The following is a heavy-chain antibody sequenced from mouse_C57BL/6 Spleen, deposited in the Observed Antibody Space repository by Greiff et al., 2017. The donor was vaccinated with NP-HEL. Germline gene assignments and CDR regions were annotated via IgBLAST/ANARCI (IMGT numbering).Heavy chain of an antibody. CDR2: IYPRDGST. Sequence: VQGVESGPELVKPGASVKLSCKASGYTFTSYDINWVKQRPGQGLEWIGWIYPRDGSTKYNEKFKGKATLTVDTSSSTAYMELHSLTSEDSAVYFCARRVITTVVALDYYAMDYWGQGTSVTVSS. V-gene: IGHV1-85*01. J-gene: IGHJ4*01. D-gene: IGHD1-1*01. CDR3: ARRVITTVVALDYYAMDY. CDR1: GYTFTSYD.